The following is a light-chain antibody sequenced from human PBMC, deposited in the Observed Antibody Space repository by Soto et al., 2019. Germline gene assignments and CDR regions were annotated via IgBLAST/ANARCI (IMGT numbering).Light chain of an antibody. Sequence: QSVLTQPRSVSGSPGQSVTISCTGTSSDVGGYNYVSWYQQHPGKAPKLMIYDVTKRPSGVPDRVSGSKAGNTASLTSSGLQAEDKAEYFGCAYAGSSTLVVFGGGTKLTVL. CDR1: SSDVGGYNY. V-gene: IGLV2-11*01. CDR3: CAYAGSSTLVV. CDR2: DVT. J-gene: IGLJ2*01.